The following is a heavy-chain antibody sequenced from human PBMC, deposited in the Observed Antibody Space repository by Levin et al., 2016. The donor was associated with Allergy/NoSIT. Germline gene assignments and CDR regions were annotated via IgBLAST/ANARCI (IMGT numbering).Heavy chain of an antibody. CDR1: GYTFNTYG. D-gene: IGHD3-10*01. CDR3: ARVGENFGELSPAFFDY. CDR2: ISGYNGHT. J-gene: IGHJ4*02. V-gene: IGHV1-18*01. Sequence: ASVKVSCKASGYTFNTYGVAWVRQAPGQGLEWMGWISGYNGHTKYARNLQGRVSITADTSTNTAYMELRTLGVDDTAVYYCARVGENFGELSPAFFDYWGQGTLVSVSA.